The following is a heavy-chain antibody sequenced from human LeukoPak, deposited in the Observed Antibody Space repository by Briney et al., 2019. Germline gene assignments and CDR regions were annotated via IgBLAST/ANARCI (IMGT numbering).Heavy chain of an antibody. V-gene: IGHV4-61*01. D-gene: IGHD5-24*01. CDR2: IYYSGST. CDR1: GGSVSSGSYY. J-gene: IGHJ6*02. CDR3: ARVRSRDGYLGFYYYYGMDV. Sequence: SETLSLTCTVSGGSVSSGSYYWSWIRQPPGKGLEWIGYIYYSGSTNYNPSLKSRVTISVDTSKNQFSLKLSSVTAADTAVYYCARVRSRDGYLGFYYYYGMDVWGQGTTVTLSS.